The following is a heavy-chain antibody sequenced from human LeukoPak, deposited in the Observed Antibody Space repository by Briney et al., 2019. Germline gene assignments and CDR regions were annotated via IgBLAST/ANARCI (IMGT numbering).Heavy chain of an antibody. D-gene: IGHD3-22*01. J-gene: IGHJ3*02. CDR2: IYYSGST. V-gene: IGHV4-59*01. CDR1: GGSISSYY. CDR3: ARVSYYYDSSGRKRDAFDI. Sequence: PSETLSLTCTVSGGSISSYYWSWIRQPPGKGLEWIGYIYYSGSTNYNPSLKSRVTISVDTSKNQFSLKLSSVTAADTAVYYCARVSYYYDSSGRKRDAFDIWGQGTMVTVSS.